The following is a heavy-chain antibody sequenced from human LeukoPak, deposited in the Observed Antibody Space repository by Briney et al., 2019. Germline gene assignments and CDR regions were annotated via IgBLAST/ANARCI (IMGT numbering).Heavy chain of an antibody. CDR2: ISYSGST. J-gene: IGHJ5*02. CDR3: ARHPSWFDP. Sequence: SETLSLTCTVSGGSISSSSYYWGWIRQPPGKGLEWIGSISYSGSTYYSTSLESRVTISVDTSKNQFSLKLSSLTAADTAVYFCARHPSWFDPWGQGTLVTVSS. V-gene: IGHV4-39*01. CDR1: GGSISSSSYY.